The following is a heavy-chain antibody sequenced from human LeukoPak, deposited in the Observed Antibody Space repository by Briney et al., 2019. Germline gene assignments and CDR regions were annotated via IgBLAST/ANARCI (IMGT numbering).Heavy chain of an antibody. CDR3: ARHRLAGCLDGMCCTSFHYYGMDG. J-gene: IGHJ6*01. Sequence: KAGASLKISCKGSVYSFTDYWIGCVRPMPGKGLEWMSIIFPHDSVTKYSPSFQGQVNISVDKSIATVYLQWSRLQASDSAMYYCARHRLAGCLDGMCCTSFHYYGMDGWGQGTTVTVSS. V-gene: IGHV5-51*01. CDR2: IFPHDSVT. CDR1: VYSFTDYW. D-gene: IGHD2-8*01.